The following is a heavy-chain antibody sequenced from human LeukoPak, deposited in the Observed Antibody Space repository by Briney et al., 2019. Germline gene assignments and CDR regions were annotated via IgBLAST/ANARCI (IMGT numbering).Heavy chain of an antibody. J-gene: IGHJ4*02. V-gene: IGHV4-34*01. CDR2: INHSGST. CDR3: ARARRGSSGYGTEIDY. D-gene: IGHD5-12*01. Sequence: PSETLSLTCAVYGGSFSGYYWSWIRQPPGKGLEWIGEINHSGSTNYNPSLKSRVTISVDTSKNQFSLKLSSVTAADTAVYYCARARRGSSGYGTEIDYWGQGTLVTVSS. CDR1: GGSFSGYY.